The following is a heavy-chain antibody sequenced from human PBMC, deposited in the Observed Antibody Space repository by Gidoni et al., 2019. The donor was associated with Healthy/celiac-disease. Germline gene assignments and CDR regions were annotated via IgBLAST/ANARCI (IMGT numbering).Heavy chain of an antibody. CDR1: GFTFSSYG. Sequence: QVQLVESGGGVFQPGRSLRLSCAASGFTFSSYGMHWVRQAPGKGLEWVAVISYDGSNKYYADSVKGRFTISRDNSKNTLYLQMNSLRAEDTAVYYCAKDRDYDFWSGYFDYWGQGTLVTVSS. CDR2: ISYDGSNK. V-gene: IGHV3-30*18. J-gene: IGHJ4*02. CDR3: AKDRDYDFWSGYFDY. D-gene: IGHD3-3*01.